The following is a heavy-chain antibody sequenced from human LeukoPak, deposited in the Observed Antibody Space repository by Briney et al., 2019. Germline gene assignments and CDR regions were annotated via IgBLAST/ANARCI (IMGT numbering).Heavy chain of an antibody. V-gene: IGHV3-7*01. D-gene: IGHD6-13*01. CDR3: ARPYSSTAWGSFDF. CDR2: IKQDGSEK. CDR1: GFTFSSYW. J-gene: IGHJ4*02. Sequence: GGSLRLSCAASGFTFSSYWMSWVRQAPGKGLEWVANIKQDGSEKYYVDSVKGRFTISRDNAKNSMYLQMNSLRVEDTAIYHCARPYSSTAWGSFDFWGQGTLVTVSS.